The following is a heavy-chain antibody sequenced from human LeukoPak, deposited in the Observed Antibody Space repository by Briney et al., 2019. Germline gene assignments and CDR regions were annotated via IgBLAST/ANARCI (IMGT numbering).Heavy chain of an antibody. D-gene: IGHD6-19*01. Sequence: ASVKVSCKASGYTFTSYGISWVRQAPGQGLEWMGWISAYNGNTNYAQKLQGRVTMTTDSSTSTAYMELRSLRSDDTAVYYCARDKLKGSSGWYDYWGQGTLVTVSS. CDR1: GYTFTSYG. J-gene: IGHJ4*02. V-gene: IGHV1-18*04. CDR3: ARDKLKGSSGWYDY. CDR2: ISAYNGNT.